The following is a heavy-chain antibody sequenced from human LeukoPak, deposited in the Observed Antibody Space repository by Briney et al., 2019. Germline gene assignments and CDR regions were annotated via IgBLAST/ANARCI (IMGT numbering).Heavy chain of an antibody. Sequence: PSDTLSLTCTVSGGSISSSTYYWGWIRQPPGKGLEWIGSIYYSGSTYYNPSLKSRVTISVDTSKNQFSLKLSSVTAADTAVYYCARAGMIYSNYGTNWFDPWGQGTLVTVSS. J-gene: IGHJ5*02. CDR3: ARAGMIYSNYGTNWFDP. V-gene: IGHV4-39*07. CDR1: GGSISSSTYY. D-gene: IGHD4-11*01. CDR2: IYYSGST.